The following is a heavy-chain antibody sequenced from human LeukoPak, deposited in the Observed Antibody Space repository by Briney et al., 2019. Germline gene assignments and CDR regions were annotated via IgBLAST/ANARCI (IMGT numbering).Heavy chain of an antibody. Sequence: GESLRLSCAASGFTVSSNYMSWVRQAPGRGLEWVSIIYSGGTTYYADSVKGRFTISRDNSKNTLYLQMNSLRVEDTAVYYCARVTGPTSTVVRGVIIPAFDYWGQGTLVTVSS. CDR3: ARVTGPTSTVVRGVIIPAFDY. CDR2: IYSGGTT. V-gene: IGHV3-53*01. J-gene: IGHJ4*02. CDR1: GFTVSSNY. D-gene: IGHD3-10*01.